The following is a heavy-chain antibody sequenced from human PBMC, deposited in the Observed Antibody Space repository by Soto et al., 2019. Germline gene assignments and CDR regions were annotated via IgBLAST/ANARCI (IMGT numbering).Heavy chain of an antibody. V-gene: IGHV3-74*01. Sequence: GGSLRLSCAASGFTLSNYWMHWVRQAPGKGLVWVSRSNSDGITTAYADSVKGRFTISRDNAKNTLYLQMNNLRAEDTAVYFCARRNSISSSGAMDVWGQGTMVTVSS. CDR3: ARRNSISSSGAMDV. CDR2: SNSDGITT. D-gene: IGHD6-6*01. J-gene: IGHJ6*02. CDR1: GFTLSNYW.